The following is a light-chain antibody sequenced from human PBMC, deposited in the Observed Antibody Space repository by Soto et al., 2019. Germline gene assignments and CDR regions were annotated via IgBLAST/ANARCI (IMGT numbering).Light chain of an antibody. Sequence: DIQMTQSPATLSASVGDGVTITCRASQSVRSWLAWYQQKPGKAPKLLIYKASTLKSGVPSRFSGSGFGKEFTLTISSLQPDDFATYYCQHYNSYSEAFGQGTTGDIK. CDR3: QHYNSYSEA. V-gene: IGKV1-5*03. J-gene: IGKJ1*01. CDR1: QSVRSW. CDR2: KAS.